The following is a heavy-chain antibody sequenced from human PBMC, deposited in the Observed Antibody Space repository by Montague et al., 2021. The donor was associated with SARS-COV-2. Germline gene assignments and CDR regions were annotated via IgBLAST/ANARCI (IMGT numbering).Heavy chain of an antibody. CDR2: IYTSGGT. CDR3: ASVVGSYYDWCPDS. Sequence: TLSLTCTVSGGSISSGYYYWSWIRQPAGKGLEWIVRIYTSGGTNYNPSLKSRVTIAADTSKNPFSLKLSSITAAGTTVYYRASVVGSYYDWCPDSWGQGTLVTVSS. CDR1: GGSISSGYYY. D-gene: IGHD1-26*01. J-gene: IGHJ4*02. V-gene: IGHV4-61*02.